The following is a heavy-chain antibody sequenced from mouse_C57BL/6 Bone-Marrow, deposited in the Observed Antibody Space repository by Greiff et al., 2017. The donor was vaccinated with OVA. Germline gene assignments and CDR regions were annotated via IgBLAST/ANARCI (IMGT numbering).Heavy chain of an antibody. V-gene: IGHV1-72*01. CDR1: GYTFTSYW. J-gene: IGHJ4*01. CDR2: IDPNSGGT. Sequence: VQLQQPGAELVKPGASVKLSCKASGYTFTSYWMHWVKQRPGRGLKWIGRIDPNSGGTKYNEKFKSKATLTVDKPSSTAYMQLSSLTSEDSAVYYCARANYYAMDYWGQGTSVTVSS. CDR3: ARANYYAMDY.